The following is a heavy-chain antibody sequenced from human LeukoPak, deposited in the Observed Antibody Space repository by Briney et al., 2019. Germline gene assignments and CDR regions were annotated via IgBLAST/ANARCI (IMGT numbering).Heavy chain of an antibody. CDR1: GYTLTDYY. CDR2: VDPEDGET. V-gene: IGHV1-69-2*01. J-gene: IGHJ4*02. Sequence: ASVKVSCKVSGYTLTDYYMHWVQQAPGKGLEWIGLVDPEDGETIYAEKFQGRVTITADTSTDTAYMELSSLRSEDTAVYYCATVREGNYYDSSGYWPTLDYWGQGTLVTVSS. CDR3: ATVREGNYYDSSGYWPTLDY. D-gene: IGHD3-22*01.